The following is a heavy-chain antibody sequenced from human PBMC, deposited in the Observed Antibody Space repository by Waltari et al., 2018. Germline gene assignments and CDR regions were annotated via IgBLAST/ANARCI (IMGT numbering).Heavy chain of an antibody. V-gene: IGHV3-15*01. D-gene: IGHD3-16*01. CDR2: IRRKTDGETI. Sequence: EVQLVESGGGLVEPGGSLRLSGAASGFTFRDAGMAWIRQAPGKGLEWVGRIRRKTDGETIDYAAPVKGRFSISRDDSRSTLYLQMNSLKIEDAGVYFCSTGGGTSDYWGQGTLVAVSS. CDR3: STGGGTSDY. CDR1: GFTFRDAG. J-gene: IGHJ4*02.